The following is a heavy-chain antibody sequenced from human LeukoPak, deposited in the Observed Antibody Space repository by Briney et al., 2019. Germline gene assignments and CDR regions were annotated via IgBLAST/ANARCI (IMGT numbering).Heavy chain of an antibody. V-gene: IGHV3-23*01. D-gene: IGHD6-19*01. CDR2: ISGSGGST. CDR3: ANGRAVAAQFDY. J-gene: IGHJ4*02. CDR1: GFTFSSYA. Sequence: GGSLRLSCAASGFTFSSYAMSWIHQAPGKGLEWVSAISGSGGSTYYADSVKGRFTISRDNSKNTLYLQMNSLRAEDTAVYYCANGRAVAAQFDYWGQGTLVTVSS.